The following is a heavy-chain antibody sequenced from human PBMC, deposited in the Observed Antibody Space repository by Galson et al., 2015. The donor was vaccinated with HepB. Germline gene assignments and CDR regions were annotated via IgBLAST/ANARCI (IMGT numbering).Heavy chain of an antibody. D-gene: IGHD4-17*01. CDR3: ARTGGFTTVTGNDY. CDR1: GFTVSSNY. Sequence: SLRLSCAASGFTVSSNYMSWVRQAPGKGLEWVSVIYSGGSTYYADSVKGRFTISRDNSKNTLYLQMNSLRAEDTAVYYCARTGGFTTVTGNDYWGQGTLVTVSS. J-gene: IGHJ4*02. V-gene: IGHV3-66*01. CDR2: IYSGGST.